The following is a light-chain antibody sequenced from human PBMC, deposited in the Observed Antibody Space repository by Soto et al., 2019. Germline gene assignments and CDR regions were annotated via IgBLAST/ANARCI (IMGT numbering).Light chain of an antibody. J-gene: IGKJ4*01. CDR2: GAS. Sequence: EIVMTQSPATLSVSPGDRVTLSCRASQTVTTNLVWYHQKPGQAPRLLIYGASSRATGIPDRFSGSGSGTDFTLTISRLEPEDFAVYYCQQFATSPLTFGGGTKVDIK. CDR3: QQFATSPLT. V-gene: IGKV3-20*01. CDR1: QTVTTN.